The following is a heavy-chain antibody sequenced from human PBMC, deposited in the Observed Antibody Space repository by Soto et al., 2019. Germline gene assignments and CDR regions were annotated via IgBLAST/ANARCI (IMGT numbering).Heavy chain of an antibody. Sequence: SQTLSLTCAISGDSVSSNSAAWNWIRQSPSRGLEWLGRTYYRSKWYNDYAVSVKSRITINPDTSKDQFSLQLNSVTPEDTAVYYCAMGTTKTYYYGMDVWGQGTTVTVSS. D-gene: IGHD1-7*01. CDR2: TYYRSKWYN. V-gene: IGHV6-1*01. CDR3: AMGTTKTYYYGMDV. J-gene: IGHJ6*02. CDR1: GDSVSSNSAA.